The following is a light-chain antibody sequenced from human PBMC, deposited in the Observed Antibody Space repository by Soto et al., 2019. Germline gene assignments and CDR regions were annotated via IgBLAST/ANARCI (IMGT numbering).Light chain of an antibody. Sequence: ALTQPASVSGSPGQSITISCTGTSSDVGGYNYVFWYQQHPGKAPKFMIYDVSNRPSGVSNRFSGSKSGNTASLTISGLQAEDEADYYCSSYTTSNTRQIVFGTGTKVTVL. CDR1: SSDVGGYNY. CDR3: SSYTTSNTRQIV. J-gene: IGLJ1*01. CDR2: DVS. V-gene: IGLV2-14*01.